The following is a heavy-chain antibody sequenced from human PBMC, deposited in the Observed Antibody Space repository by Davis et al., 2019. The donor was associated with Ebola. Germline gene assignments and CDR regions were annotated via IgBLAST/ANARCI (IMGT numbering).Heavy chain of an antibody. D-gene: IGHD3-22*01. CDR2: IIPIFGTA. Sequence: SVKVSRKASGGAFSSYAISWVRQAPGQGLEWMGGIIPIFGTANYAQKFQGRVTITADESTSTAYMELSSLRSEDTAVYYCARNYYDSSGHDYWGQGTLVTVSS. V-gene: IGHV1-69*13. J-gene: IGHJ4*02. CDR3: ARNYYDSSGHDY. CDR1: GGAFSSYA.